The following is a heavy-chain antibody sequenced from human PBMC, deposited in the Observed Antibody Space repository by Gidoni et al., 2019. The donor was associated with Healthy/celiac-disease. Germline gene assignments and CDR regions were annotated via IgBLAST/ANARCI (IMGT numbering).Heavy chain of an antibody. CDR2: IKSKTDGGTT. CDR1: GFPFSNAW. J-gene: IGHJ4*02. Sequence: EVQLVESGGGLVKPGGSLRLSCAASGFPFSNAWMSWVRQAPGKGLEWVGRIKSKTDGGTTDYAAPVKGRFTISRDDSKNTLYLQMNSLKTEDTAVYYCTTEYWELVDYGDYWGQGTLVTVSS. CDR3: TTEYWELVDYGDY. D-gene: IGHD1-26*01. V-gene: IGHV3-15*01.